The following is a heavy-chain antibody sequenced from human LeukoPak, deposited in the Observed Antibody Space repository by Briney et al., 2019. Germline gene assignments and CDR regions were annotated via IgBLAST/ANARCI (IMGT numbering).Heavy chain of an antibody. CDR1: EFSFSSYS. J-gene: IGHJ3*02. CDR2: ISGSGRPT. CDR3: ARDQTNAFDN. D-gene: IGHD4-11*01. Sequence: GGSLRLSCAASEFSFSSYSFNWVRQAPGKGLEWLSYISGSGRPTYYADSVKGRFTISRDNAKKSLYLQMNSLRADDTAVYYCARDQTNAFDNWGQGAMVTVSS. V-gene: IGHV3-48*01.